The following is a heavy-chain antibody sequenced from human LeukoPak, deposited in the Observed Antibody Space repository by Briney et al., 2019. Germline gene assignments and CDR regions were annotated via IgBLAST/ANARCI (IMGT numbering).Heavy chain of an antibody. Sequence: PGGSLRLSCQVSGFTFSPYSMNWLRQAPGKGLEWVSYISSGSNTIYYADSVRGRFTISRDNSKNTVYLQMNSLRAEDTALYYCAKRIVGVSYAFDIWGQGTMVTVSS. CDR2: ISSGSNTI. V-gene: IGHV3-48*01. CDR3: AKRIVGVSYAFDI. D-gene: IGHD1-26*01. CDR1: GFTFSPYS. J-gene: IGHJ3*02.